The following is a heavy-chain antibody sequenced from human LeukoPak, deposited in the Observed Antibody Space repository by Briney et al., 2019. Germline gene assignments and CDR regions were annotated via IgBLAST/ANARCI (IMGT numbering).Heavy chain of an antibody. D-gene: IGHD6-19*01. CDR2: ISGSGGST. J-gene: IGHJ4*02. V-gene: IGHV3-23*01. CDR1: GFTFSSYA. CDR3: AKGGWSYYFDY. Sequence: GGSLRLSCAAAGFTFSSYAMSWVRQAPGKWLEWVSAISGSGGSTYYADSVKARFTTSRDNSKNTLYLQMNSLRAEDTAVYYCAKGGWSYYFDYWGQGTLVTVSS.